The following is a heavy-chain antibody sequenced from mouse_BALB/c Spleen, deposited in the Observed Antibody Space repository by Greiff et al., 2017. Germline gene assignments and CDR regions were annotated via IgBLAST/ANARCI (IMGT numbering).Heavy chain of an antibody. D-gene: IGHD1-1*01. CDR1: GYSITSGYS. CDR2: IHYSGST. J-gene: IGHJ3*01. CDR3: ARPPDYYGSSAWFAY. V-gene: IGHV3-1*02. Sequence: EVKLMESGPDLVKPSQSLSLTCTVTGYSITSGYSWHWIRQFPGNKLEWMGYIHYSGSTNYNPSLKSRISITRDTSKNQFFLQLNSVTTEDTATYYCARPPDYYGSSAWFAYWGQGTLVTVSA.